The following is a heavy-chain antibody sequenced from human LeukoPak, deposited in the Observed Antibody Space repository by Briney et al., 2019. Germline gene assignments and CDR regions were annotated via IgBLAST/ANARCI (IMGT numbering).Heavy chain of an antibody. CDR2: IKTNAEGGTL. J-gene: IGHJ4*02. Sequence: GSLRLSCAASGFTSSNVWMNWVRQAPGKGLEWVGRIKTNAEGGTLDYTAPVKGRFTISRDDSKNTLYLQMDSLEVEDTGMYYCTTGIDDEGGYWGQGTLVTVSS. D-gene: IGHD3-3*02. V-gene: IGHV3-15*07. CDR3: TTGIDDEGGY. CDR1: GFTSSNVW.